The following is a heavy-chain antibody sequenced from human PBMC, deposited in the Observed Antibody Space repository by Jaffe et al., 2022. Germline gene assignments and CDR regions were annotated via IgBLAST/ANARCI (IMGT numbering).Heavy chain of an antibody. CDR3: ARDRGYGAYDTQYFQH. D-gene: IGHD5-12*01. CDR2: ISANGGST. Sequence: VQLLESGGGLVQPGGSLRLSCEASGFRFSSYAMSWVRQTPGKGLEWVSAISANGGSTYYADSVKGRFTISRDNSKSTLYLQMDSLRAEDTAVYYCARDRGYGAYDTQYFQHWGQGTLVTVSS. V-gene: IGHV3-23*01. CDR1: GFRFSSYA. J-gene: IGHJ1*01.